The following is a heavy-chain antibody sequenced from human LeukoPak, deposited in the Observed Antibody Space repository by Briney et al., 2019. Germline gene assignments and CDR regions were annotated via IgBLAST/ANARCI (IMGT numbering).Heavy chain of an antibody. D-gene: IGHD5-24*01. CDR3: AKEVLAPRRDGYNRVFDY. CDR2: IKEDGSET. J-gene: IGHJ4*02. Sequence: QPGGSLRLSCVASAFAFSSNWMSWVRQAPGKGLEWVASIKEDGSETYYVDSVKGRFTISRDNSKNTLYLQMNSLRAEDTAVYYCAKEVLAPRRDGYNRVFDYWGQGTLVTVSS. CDR1: AFAFSSNW. V-gene: IGHV3-7*05.